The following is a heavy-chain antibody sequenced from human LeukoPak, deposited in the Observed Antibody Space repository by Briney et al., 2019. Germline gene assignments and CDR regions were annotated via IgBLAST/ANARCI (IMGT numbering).Heavy chain of an antibody. CDR1: GGSISSGDYY. CDR2: IYYSGST. Sequence: SQTLSLTCSVSGGSISSGDYYWSWIRQPPGKGLEWIGYIYYSGSTYYNPSLKSRVTISVDTSKNQFSLKLSSVTAADTAVYYCALFGELVPGFDYWGQGTLVTVSS. D-gene: IGHD3-10*02. J-gene: IGHJ4*02. V-gene: IGHV4-30-4*08. CDR3: ALFGELVPGFDY.